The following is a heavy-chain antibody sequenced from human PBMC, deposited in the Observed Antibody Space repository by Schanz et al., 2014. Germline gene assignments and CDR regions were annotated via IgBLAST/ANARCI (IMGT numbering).Heavy chain of an antibody. J-gene: IGHJ4*02. CDR2: ISTSGTYM. CDR1: GFAFSSFA. V-gene: IGHV3-21*01. D-gene: IGHD1-1*01. CDR3: ARDRGNADLDY. Sequence: EVQLVQSGGGLVQPGGSLRLSCVASGFAFSSFAMTWVRQAPGRGLEWVSSISTSGTYMYIADSLKGRLTISRDDAKKSMYLQMNNLRAEDTALYYCARDRGNADLDYWGQGTLVTVSS.